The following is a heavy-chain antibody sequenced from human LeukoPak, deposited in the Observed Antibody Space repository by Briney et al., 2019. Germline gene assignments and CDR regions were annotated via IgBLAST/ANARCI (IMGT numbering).Heavy chain of an antibody. CDR3: AREIWFGTTLLEY. J-gene: IGHJ4*02. V-gene: IGHV1-69*13. CDR1: GYTFTGHY. Sequence: ASVKVSCKASGYTFTGHYMHWVRQAPGQGLEWMGGIIPIFGTANYAQKFQGRVTITADESTSTAYMELSSLRSEDTAVYYCAREIWFGTTLLEYWGQGTLVTVSS. D-gene: IGHD3-10*01. CDR2: IIPIFGTA.